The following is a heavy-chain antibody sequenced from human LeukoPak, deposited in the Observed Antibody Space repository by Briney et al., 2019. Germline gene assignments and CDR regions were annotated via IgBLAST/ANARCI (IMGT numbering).Heavy chain of an antibody. CDR3: ARVRKVLKDGYNY. J-gene: IGHJ4*02. CDR2: INPNSGGT. CDR1: GYTFTGYY. V-gene: IGHV1-2*02. D-gene: IGHD5-24*01. Sequence: ASVKVSCKASGYTFTGYYMHWVRPAPGQGLEWMGWINPNSGGTNYAQKFQGRVTMTGDTSISTAYMELSRLRSDDTAVYYCARVRKVLKDGYNYWGQGTLVTVSS.